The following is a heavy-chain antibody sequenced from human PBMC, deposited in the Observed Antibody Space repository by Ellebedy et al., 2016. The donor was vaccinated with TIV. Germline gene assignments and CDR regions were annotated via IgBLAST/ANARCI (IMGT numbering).Heavy chain of an antibody. J-gene: IGHJ5*02. V-gene: IGHV4-4*07. D-gene: IGHD2-2*01. CDR2: IYTSGST. CDR3: AAGWVPAAPLQP. Sequence: MPSETLSLTCTVSGGSISSYYWSRIRQPAGKGLEWNGRIYTSGSTNYNPSLKSRVPMSVDTSKNQFSLKLSSVTAADTAVYYCAAGWVPAAPLQPWGQGTLVTVSS. CDR1: GGSISSYY.